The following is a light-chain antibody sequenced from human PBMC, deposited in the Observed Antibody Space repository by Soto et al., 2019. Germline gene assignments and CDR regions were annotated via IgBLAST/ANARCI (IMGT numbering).Light chain of an antibody. J-gene: IGKJ1*01. Sequence: QSPSSLSASVGDRVTITCRASQSISSWLAWYQQKPGKAPKLLIYDASSLESGVPSRFSGSGSGTEFTLTISSLQPDDFATYYCQQYNSYWTFGQGTKVDIK. CDR1: QSISSW. V-gene: IGKV1-5*01. CDR3: QQYNSYWT. CDR2: DAS.